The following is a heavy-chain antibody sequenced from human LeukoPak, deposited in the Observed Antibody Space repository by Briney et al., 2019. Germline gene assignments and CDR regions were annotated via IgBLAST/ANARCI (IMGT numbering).Heavy chain of an antibody. V-gene: IGHV4-39*07. J-gene: IGHJ4*02. CDR3: ASAAALQLSPFDY. Sequence: SETLSLTCTVSGGSISSSSYYWGWIRQPPGKGLEWIGSIYYIGSTYYNPSLKSRVTISVDTSKNQFSLKLSSVTAADTAVYYGASAAALQLSPFDYWGQGTLVTVPS. D-gene: IGHD6-13*01. CDR1: GGSISSSSYY. CDR2: IYYIGST.